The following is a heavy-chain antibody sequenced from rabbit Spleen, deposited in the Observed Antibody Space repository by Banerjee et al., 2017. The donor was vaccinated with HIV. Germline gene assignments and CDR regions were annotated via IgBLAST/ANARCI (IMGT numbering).Heavy chain of an antibody. CDR2: IVPIFGVT. J-gene: IGHJ4*01. CDR3: VREAGYGGYGDANL. CDR1: RFDFSTYS. V-gene: IGHV1S7*01. Sequence: QLVEFGGGLVQPGGSLKLSCKASRFDFSTYSMSWVRQAPGKGLEWIGYIVPIFGVTYSANWVNGRFTISSHNAQNTLYLQLNSLTAADTTTYFCVREAGYGGYGDANLWGQGTLVTVS. D-gene: IGHD6-1*01.